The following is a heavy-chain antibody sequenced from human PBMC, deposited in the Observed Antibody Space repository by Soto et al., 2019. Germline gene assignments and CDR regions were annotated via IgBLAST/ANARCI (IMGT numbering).Heavy chain of an antibody. CDR3: ARTVGTGYFDS. V-gene: IGHV6-1*01. CDR1: GDSVANKRSA. J-gene: IGHJ4*02. Sequence: SQTLSLTCAISGDSVANKRSAWNCIRQSPSRGLEWLGRTYYRSNWYDDYALSVKSRITINPDTSKNQVSLQLNSVTPEDTAVYYCARTVGTGYFDSSGQGTRVTVSS. CDR2: TYYRSNWYD. D-gene: IGHD7-27*01.